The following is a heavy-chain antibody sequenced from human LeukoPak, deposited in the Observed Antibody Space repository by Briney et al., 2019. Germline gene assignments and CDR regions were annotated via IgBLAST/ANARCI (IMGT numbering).Heavy chain of an antibody. CDR2: IYHSGST. J-gene: IGHJ4*02. D-gene: IGHD3-9*01. V-gene: IGHV4-30-2*01. Sequence: PSETLSLTCTVSGGSISSGGYSWSWIRQPPGKGLEWIGYIYHSGSTYYNPSLKSRVTISVDRSKNQFSLKLSSVTAADTAVYYCARGPHYDIFEFDYWGQGTLVTVSS. CDR3: ARGPHYDIFEFDY. CDR1: GGSISSGGYS.